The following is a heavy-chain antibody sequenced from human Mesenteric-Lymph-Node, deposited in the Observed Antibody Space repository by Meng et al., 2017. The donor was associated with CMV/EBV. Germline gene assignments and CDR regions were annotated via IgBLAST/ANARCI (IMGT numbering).Heavy chain of an antibody. J-gene: IGHJ4*02. CDR1: GNFSSYA. V-gene: IGHV1-69*01. D-gene: IGHD2-2*01. CDR2: IIPIFGTA. Sequence: GNFSSYAISWVRQAPGQGLEWMGGIIPIFGTANYAQKFQGRVTITADESTSTAYMELSSLRSEDTAVYYCARTNGYCSSTSCYGNDYWGQGTLVTVSS. CDR3: ARTNGYCSSTSCYGNDY.